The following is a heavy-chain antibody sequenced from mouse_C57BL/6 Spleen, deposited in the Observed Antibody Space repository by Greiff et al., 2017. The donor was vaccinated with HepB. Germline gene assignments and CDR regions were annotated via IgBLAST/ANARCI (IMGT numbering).Heavy chain of an antibody. J-gene: IGHJ4*01. V-gene: IGHV2-3*01. CDR1: GFSLTSYG. CDR2: IWGDGST. D-gene: IGHD2-3*01. Sequence: VMLVESGPGLVAPSQSLSITCTVSGFSLTSYGVSWVRQPPGKGLEWLGVIWGDGSTNYHSAIISRLSISKDNTKSQVCLKLNSLQTDDTATYYCAKEDMRRLRYAMDYWGQGTSVTVSS. CDR3: AKEDMRRLRYAMDY.